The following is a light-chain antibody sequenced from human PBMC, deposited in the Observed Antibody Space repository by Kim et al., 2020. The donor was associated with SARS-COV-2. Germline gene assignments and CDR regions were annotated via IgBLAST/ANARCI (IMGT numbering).Light chain of an antibody. CDR3: QTYNPWHL. V-gene: IGKV3-15*01. J-gene: IGKJ2*01. Sequence: LSVYPGDRVTRSCRASQSVRSKVAWYQQKPGQAPRLLMYDVSTRANGIPARFSGSGSGTEFTLTISSVQSEDFVVYYGQTYNPWHLFGQGTKLEI. CDR2: DVS. CDR1: QSVRSK.